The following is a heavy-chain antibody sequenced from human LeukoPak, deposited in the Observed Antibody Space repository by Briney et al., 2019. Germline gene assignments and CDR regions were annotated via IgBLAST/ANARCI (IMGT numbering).Heavy chain of an antibody. CDR1: GGSISTYY. V-gene: IGHV4-59*12. Sequence: PSETLSLTCIVSGGSISTYYWSWIRQPPGKGLEWIAFVYYTGSTNYNPSLNSRVTISVDTSKNQFSLKLSSVTAADTAVYYCARVRSLLWFGELFDYWGQGTLVTVSS. J-gene: IGHJ4*02. CDR2: VYYTGST. D-gene: IGHD3-10*01. CDR3: ARVRSLLWFGELFDY.